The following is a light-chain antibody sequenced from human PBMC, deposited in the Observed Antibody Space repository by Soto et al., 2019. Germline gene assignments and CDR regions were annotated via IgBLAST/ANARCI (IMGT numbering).Light chain of an antibody. V-gene: IGLV2-11*01. Sequence: QSALTQPRSVSGSPGQSVTISCTGTSSDVGGYNYVSWYQQHPGKAPKLMIYDVSKRPSGVPDRFSGSKSGNTAYLTISGLQAEDEADYYCCSYAGSYTVVFGGGTKRTVL. CDR3: CSYAGSYTVV. J-gene: IGLJ2*01. CDR2: DVS. CDR1: SSDVGGYNY.